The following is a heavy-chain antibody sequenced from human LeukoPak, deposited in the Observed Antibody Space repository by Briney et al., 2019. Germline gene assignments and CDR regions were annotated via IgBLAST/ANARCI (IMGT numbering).Heavy chain of an antibody. CDR1: GYSFTSYW. V-gene: IGHV5-51*01. CDR3: ARFEGGCSSTSCSSSDYYYYMDV. J-gene: IGHJ6*03. CDR2: IYPGDSDT. D-gene: IGHD2-2*01. Sequence: GESLKISCKGSGYSFTSYWIGWVRQMPGKGLEWMGIIYPGDSDTRYSPSFQGQVTISADKSISTAYLQWSSLKASDTAMYYCARFEGGCSSTSCSSSDYYYYMDVWGKGTTVTVSS.